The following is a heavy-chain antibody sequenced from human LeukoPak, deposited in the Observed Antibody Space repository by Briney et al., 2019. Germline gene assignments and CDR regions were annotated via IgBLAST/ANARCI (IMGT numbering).Heavy chain of an antibody. Sequence: PSGTLSLTCAVSGGSISSGNWWSWVRQPPGKGLEWIGEIYHSGSTNYNPSLKSRVTISVDKSKNQFSLKLSSVTAADTAVYYCASVKYQEVRGVLDAFDIWGQGTMVTVSS. J-gene: IGHJ3*02. V-gene: IGHV4-4*02. CDR2: IYHSGST. CDR1: GGSISSGNW. CDR3: ASVKYQEVRGVLDAFDI. D-gene: IGHD3-10*01.